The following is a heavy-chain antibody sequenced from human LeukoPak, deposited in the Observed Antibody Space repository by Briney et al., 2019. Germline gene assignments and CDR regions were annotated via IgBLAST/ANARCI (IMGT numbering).Heavy chain of an antibody. CDR3: AKVGIGSRDGYFDY. CDR1: GFPFSNYG. CDR2: ISYDGSNK. J-gene: IGHJ4*02. Sequence: GRSLRLSCAASGFPFSNYGMHWVRQAPGKGLEWVAVISYDGSNKYYADSVKGRFTISRDNSKNTLYLQMNSLRAEDTAVYYCAKVGIGSRDGYFDYWGQGTLVTVSS. V-gene: IGHV3-30*18. D-gene: IGHD6-13*01.